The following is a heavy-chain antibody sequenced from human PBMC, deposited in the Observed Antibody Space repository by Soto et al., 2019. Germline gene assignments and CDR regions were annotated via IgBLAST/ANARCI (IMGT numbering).Heavy chain of an antibody. D-gene: IGHD2-21*02. Sequence: QVQLMQSGAEVKKPGASVKVSCKASGDTFTDYYIHWVRQAPGQGLEWMGTVNPSGGNTPYAQHYLGRVTMTRYTSTSTLYMELTSLPSDDTAIYYCARGGHVVVVTAALDYWGQGTLVTVSS. CDR1: GDTFTDYY. CDR2: VNPSGGNT. CDR3: ARGGHVVVVTAALDY. V-gene: IGHV1-46*01. J-gene: IGHJ4*02.